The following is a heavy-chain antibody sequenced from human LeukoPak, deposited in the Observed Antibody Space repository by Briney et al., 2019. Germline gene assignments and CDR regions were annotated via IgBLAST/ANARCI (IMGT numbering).Heavy chain of an antibody. V-gene: IGHV4-59*11. Sequence: SETLSLTCTVSGGXFSHHHWSWTRQPPGKGLEWIEDIYYCGSTNYNPSLKSRVTISVDTSKNQFSLRLSSVTAADTAVYYCARAPARGYFDLWGRGTLVTVSS. CDR3: ARAPARGYFDL. J-gene: IGHJ2*01. CDR1: GGXFSHHH. CDR2: IYYCGST.